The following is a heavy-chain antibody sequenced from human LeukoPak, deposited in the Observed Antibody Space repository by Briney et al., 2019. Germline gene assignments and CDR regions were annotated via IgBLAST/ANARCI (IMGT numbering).Heavy chain of an antibody. CDR3: AHSRLSAAVHDAFDI. D-gene: IGHD2-2*01. J-gene: IGHJ3*02. CDR2: IYWTDDK. CDR1: GLSLSTSGVG. V-gene: IGHV2-5*01. Sequence: SGPTLVKPTQTLTLTCTFSGLSLSTSGVGVGWIGHPPGKALEWLALIYWTDDKRYNTSLKTRLTITKDTSKNQVVLTMTNMDPVDTATYYCAHSRLSAAVHDAFDIWGQGTMVTVSS.